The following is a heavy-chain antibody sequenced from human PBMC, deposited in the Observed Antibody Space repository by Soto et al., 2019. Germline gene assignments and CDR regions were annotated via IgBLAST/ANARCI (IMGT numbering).Heavy chain of an antibody. CDR3: ARALTATSILGYYYYYGMDV. V-gene: IGHV3-33*01. CDR1: GFTFSSYG. Sequence: PGGSLRLSCAASGFTFSSYGMHWVRQAPGKGLEWVAVIWYDGSNKYYADSVKGRFTISRDNSKNTLYLQMNSLRAEDTAVYYCARALTATSILGYYYYYGMDVWGQGTTVTVSS. CDR2: IWYDGSNK. J-gene: IGHJ6*02.